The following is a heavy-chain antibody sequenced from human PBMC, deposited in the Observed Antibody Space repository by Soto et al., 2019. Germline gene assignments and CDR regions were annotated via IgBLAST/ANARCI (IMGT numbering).Heavy chain of an antibody. V-gene: IGHV3-30-3*01. D-gene: IGHD1-1*01. CDR1: GFTFSSYA. CDR2: ISYDGSNK. J-gene: IGHJ6*02. CDR3: ARDLYNWNDGYYYCMDV. Sequence: QVQLVESGGGVVQPGRSLRLSCAASGFTFSSYAMHWVRQAPGKGLEWVAVISYDGSNKYYADSVKGRFTISRDNSKNTLYLQMNSLRAEDTAVYYCARDLYNWNDGYYYCMDVWGQGTTVTVSS.